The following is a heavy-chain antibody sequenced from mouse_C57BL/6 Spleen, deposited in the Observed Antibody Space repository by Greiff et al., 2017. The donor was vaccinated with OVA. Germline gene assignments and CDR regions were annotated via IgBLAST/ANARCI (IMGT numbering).Heavy chain of an antibody. Sequence: VRLQQPGAELVRPGSSVKLSCKASGYTFTSYWMDWVKQRPGQGLEWIGNIYPSDSETHYNQKFKDKATLTVDKSSSTAYMQLSSLTSEDSAVYYCARGMGRGDYWGQGTTLTVSS. CDR2: IYPSDSET. D-gene: IGHD4-1*01. V-gene: IGHV1-61*01. J-gene: IGHJ2*01. CDR3: ARGMGRGDY. CDR1: GYTFTSYW.